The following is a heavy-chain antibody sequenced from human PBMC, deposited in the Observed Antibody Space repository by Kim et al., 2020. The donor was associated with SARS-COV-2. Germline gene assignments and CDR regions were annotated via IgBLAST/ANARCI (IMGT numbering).Heavy chain of an antibody. J-gene: IGHJ4*02. Sequence: GGSLRLSCAASGFTFSSYAMHWVRQAPGKGLEWVAVISYDGSNKYYADSVKGRFTISRDNSKNTLYLQMNSLRAEDTAVYYCARDTVTILDYWGQGTLVT. D-gene: IGHD4-17*01. V-gene: IGHV3-30-3*01. CDR2: ISYDGSNK. CDR3: ARDTVTILDY. CDR1: GFTFSSYA.